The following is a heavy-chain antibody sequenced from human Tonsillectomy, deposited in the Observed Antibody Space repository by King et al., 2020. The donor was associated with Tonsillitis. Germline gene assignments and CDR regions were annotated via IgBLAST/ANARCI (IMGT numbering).Heavy chain of an antibody. CDR2: ISLYNGDT. CDR3: AAYSGNYGSKSFDFLLDY. CDR1: GHPFNYFG. V-gene: IGHV1-18*01. J-gene: IGHJ4*02. D-gene: IGHD1-26*01. Sequence: QLVQSGAEVKKPGASVKVSCKASGHPFNYFGITWVRQAPGQGLEWMGWISLYNGDTNYAQKLQGRVTVTTDTSTTTAYMELRSLTSDDTAVYYCAAYSGNYGSKSFDFLLDYWGQGTLVTVSS.